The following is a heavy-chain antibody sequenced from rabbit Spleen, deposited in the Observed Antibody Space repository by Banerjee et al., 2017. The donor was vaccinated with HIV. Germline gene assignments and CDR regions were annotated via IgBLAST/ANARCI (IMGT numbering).Heavy chain of an antibody. V-gene: IGHV1S45*01. J-gene: IGHJ4*01. CDR2: INTATGKA. Sequence: QEQLEESGGDLVKPEGSLTLTCKASGFSFSDRDVMCWVRQAPGKGLEWIACINTATGKAVYASWAKGRFTISKTSSNTVTLQMTSLTAADTATYFCARDLAAVIGWNFDLWGQGTLVTAS. CDR3: ARDLAAVIGWNFDL. D-gene: IGHD1-1*01. CDR1: GFSFSDRDV.